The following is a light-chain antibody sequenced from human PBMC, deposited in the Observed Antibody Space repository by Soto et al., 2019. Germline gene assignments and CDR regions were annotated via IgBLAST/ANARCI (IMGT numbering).Light chain of an antibody. CDR1: SSNFGAGYE. CDR2: NNL. CDR3: QSFDSSLRVYV. J-gene: IGLJ1*01. V-gene: IGLV1-40*01. Sequence: QAVVTQPPSVSGAPGQRVTISCTGSSSNFGAGYEVHWYKQLPGAAPTLVIFNNLTRPSGVPERFSGSKSGTSASLVISGLQAEYEADYYCQSFDSSLRVYVFGSGTKVTVL.